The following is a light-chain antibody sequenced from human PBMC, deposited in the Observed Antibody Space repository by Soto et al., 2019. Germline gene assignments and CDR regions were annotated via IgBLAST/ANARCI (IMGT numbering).Light chain of an antibody. V-gene: IGKV3-20*01. Sequence: EIVLTQSPGTLSLSPGERATLSCRASQSVSSSYLAWYQQKPGQAPRLLIYGASSRATGIPDRFSGSGSGTDFTLTISRLEPEDFAVYYCRQQGSSPITFAQGTRLEIK. CDR2: GAS. CDR3: RQQGSSPIT. CDR1: QSVSSSY. J-gene: IGKJ5*01.